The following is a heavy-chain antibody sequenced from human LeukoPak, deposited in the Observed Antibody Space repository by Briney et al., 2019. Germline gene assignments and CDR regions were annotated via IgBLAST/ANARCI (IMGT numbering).Heavy chain of an antibody. D-gene: IGHD4-23*01. CDR3: AKVGEFETFGGNSDWYFDL. CDR1: GSKFSSYG. CDR2: IWFDGSEK. V-gene: IGHV3-33*06. J-gene: IGHJ2*01. Sequence: PGGSLRLSCAASGSKFSSYGMHWVRQAPGKGLEWVAVIWFDGSEKYYGDSVQGRFTISRNNANNTVDLEMNRLRADDTAVYYCAKVGEFETFGGNSDWYFDLWGRGTLVTVSP.